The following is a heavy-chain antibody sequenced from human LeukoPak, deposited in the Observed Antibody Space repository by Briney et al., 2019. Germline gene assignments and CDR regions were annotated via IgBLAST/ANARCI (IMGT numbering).Heavy chain of an antibody. CDR3: AKDRVSCNKSWDWFDP. D-gene: IGHD2/OR15-2a*01. CDR2: MGGSDADR. Sequence: PGGSLRLSCAVSGFTFTNYAMSWVRRTPGVGLEWVASMGGSDADRYYADSAKGRFTISIDNSKSTVSLQLNSLRAEDTAVYYCAKDRVSCNKSWDWFDPWGQGTLVTVSS. J-gene: IGHJ5*02. CDR1: GFTFTNYA. V-gene: IGHV3-23*01.